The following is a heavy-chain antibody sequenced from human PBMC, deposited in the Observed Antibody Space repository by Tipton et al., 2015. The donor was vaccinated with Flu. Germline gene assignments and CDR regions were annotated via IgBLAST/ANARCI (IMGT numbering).Heavy chain of an antibody. CDR1: GGSFSGYY. CDR3: ARGPRRVVAAPRLLSRYNWFDP. J-gene: IGHJ5*02. V-gene: IGHV4-34*01. D-gene: IGHD2-15*01. CDR2: INHSGST. Sequence: TLSLTCAVYGGSFSGYYWSWIRQPPGKGLEWIGEINHSGSTNYNPSLKSRVTISVDTSKNQFSLKLSSVTAADTAVYYCARGPRRVVAAPRLLSRYNWFDPRGQGTLVTVSS.